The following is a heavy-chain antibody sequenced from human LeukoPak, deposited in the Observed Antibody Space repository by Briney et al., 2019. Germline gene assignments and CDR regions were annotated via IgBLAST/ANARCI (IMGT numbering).Heavy chain of an antibody. Sequence: SETLSLTCTVSGGSISSSGYYWGWIRQPPGKGLEWIGYIYYSGSTYYNPSLKSRVTMSVDTSKNQFSLKLSSVTAADTAVYYCARGPYRNSFDYWGQGTLVTVSS. CDR3: ARGPYRNSFDY. CDR2: IYYSGST. CDR1: GGSISSSGYY. D-gene: IGHD4-11*01. J-gene: IGHJ4*02. V-gene: IGHV4-31*03.